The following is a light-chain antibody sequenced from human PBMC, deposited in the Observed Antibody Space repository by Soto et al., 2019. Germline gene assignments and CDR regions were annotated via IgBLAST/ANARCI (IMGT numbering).Light chain of an antibody. CDR3: QQYNSPYT. Sequence: DIQMTQSPSTLSASVGDRVTITCRASQTISSWLAWYQQKPGKAPKLLIYKASSLESGVPSRFSGSGSGTEFTLTISSLQPDDFAPYYCQQYNSPYTFGQGPKLEIK. V-gene: IGKV1-5*03. J-gene: IGKJ2*01. CDR2: KAS. CDR1: QTISSW.